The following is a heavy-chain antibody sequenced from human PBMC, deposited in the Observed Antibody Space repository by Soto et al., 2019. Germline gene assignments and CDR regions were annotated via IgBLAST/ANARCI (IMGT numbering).Heavy chain of an antibody. Sequence: QVQLVQSGAEVKKPGASVKVSCKASGDIFTSYYIHWVRQAPGQGLEWMGIINPSGDDTNYAKKFHGRVTMTRDASPSTVYMDLSSLRSEDTATYYCARGYSYDSYYYYGLGVWGQGTTVTVSS. J-gene: IGHJ6*02. CDR1: GDIFTSYY. CDR3: ARGYSYDSYYYYGLGV. V-gene: IGHV1-46*01. CDR2: INPSGDDT. D-gene: IGHD5-18*01.